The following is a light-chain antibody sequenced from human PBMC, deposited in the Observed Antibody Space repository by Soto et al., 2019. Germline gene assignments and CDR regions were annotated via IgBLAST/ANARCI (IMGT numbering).Light chain of an antibody. V-gene: IGKV1-39*01. Sequence: DILMTQSPSSLSASVGDRVTITCRASQSISSYLNWYQQKPGKAPKLLIYAASILQSGVPSRFSGSGSGTDFTLTISSLQPEDFATYYWQQSYSTLTFGGGTKVEIK. CDR2: AAS. CDR3: QQSYSTLT. J-gene: IGKJ4*01. CDR1: QSISSY.